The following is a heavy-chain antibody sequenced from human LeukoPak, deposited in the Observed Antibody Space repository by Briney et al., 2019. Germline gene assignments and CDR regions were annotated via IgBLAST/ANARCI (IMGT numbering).Heavy chain of an antibody. CDR1: GYSFTSNW. J-gene: IGHJ4*02. CDR2: IYPGESDT. CDR3: ARSLPAATTFDY. D-gene: IGHD2-2*01. Sequence: GESLKISCKGSGYSFTSNWIGWVRQMPRKGLEWMGIIYPGESDTRYSPSFQGQVTISADKSISTAYLQWSSLKASDTAMYYCARSLPAATTFDYWGQGTLVTVSS. V-gene: IGHV5-51*01.